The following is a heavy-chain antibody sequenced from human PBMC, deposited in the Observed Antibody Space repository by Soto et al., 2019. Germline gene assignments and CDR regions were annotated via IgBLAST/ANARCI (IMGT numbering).Heavy chain of an antibody. CDR2: INHSGST. J-gene: IGHJ4*02. D-gene: IGHD2-2*01. CDR1: GGSFSGYY. V-gene: IGHV4-34*01. CDR3: ARDGKDCSSTSCYPKIDY. Sequence: QVQLQQWGAGLLKPSETLSLTCAVYGGSFSGYYWSWIRQPPGKGLEWIGEINHSGSTNYNPSLKSRVTISVDTSKNQFSLKLSSVTAVDTAVYYCARDGKDCSSTSCYPKIDYWGQGTLVTVSS.